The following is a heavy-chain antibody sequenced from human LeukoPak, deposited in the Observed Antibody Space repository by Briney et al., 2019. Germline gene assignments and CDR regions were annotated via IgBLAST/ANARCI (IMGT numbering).Heavy chain of an antibody. CDR3: AKDTSGSYSPRDFDY. D-gene: IGHD1-26*01. CDR1: GFTFSSYA. J-gene: IGHJ4*02. Sequence: GGSLRLSCAASGFTFSSYAMSWVRQAPGKGLEWVSAISGSGGSTYYADSVKGRSTISRDNSKNTLYLQMNSLRAEDTAVYYCAKDTSGSYSPRDFDYWGQGTLVTVSS. CDR2: ISGSGGST. V-gene: IGHV3-23*01.